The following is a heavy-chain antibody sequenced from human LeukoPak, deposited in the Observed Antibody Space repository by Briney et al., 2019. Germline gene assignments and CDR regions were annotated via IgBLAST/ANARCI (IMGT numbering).Heavy chain of an antibody. CDR3: ATKQWLAPPPDS. J-gene: IGHJ4*02. CDR2: INTDGTVT. D-gene: IGHD6-19*01. V-gene: IGHV3-74*01. Sequence: AGSLRLSCAASGFTFSKYWMLWFRQAPRRRLESVSGINTDGTVTTYAESLKGRFTVPRDNADNTMFLQMNSVRDDDPAVYYCATKQWLAPPPDSWGQGTPVTVSS. CDR1: GFTFSKYW.